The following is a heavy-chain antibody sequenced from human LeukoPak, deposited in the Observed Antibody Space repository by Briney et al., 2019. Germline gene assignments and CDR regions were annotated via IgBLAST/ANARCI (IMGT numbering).Heavy chain of an antibody. CDR1: GGTFSSYA. Sequence: SVRVSCKASGGTFSSYAISWVRQAPGQGLEWMGGIIPIFGTANYAQKFQGRVTITADESTSTAYMELSSLRSEDTAVYYCARYRDCSSTSCYYFDYWGQGTLVTVSS. V-gene: IGHV1-69*13. CDR3: ARYRDCSSTSCYYFDY. CDR2: IIPIFGTA. J-gene: IGHJ4*02. D-gene: IGHD2-2*01.